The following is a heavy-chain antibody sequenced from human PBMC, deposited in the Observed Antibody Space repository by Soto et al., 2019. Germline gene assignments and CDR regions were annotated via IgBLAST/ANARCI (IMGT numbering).Heavy chain of an antibody. CDR3: ARGRGALTVVSNWFDP. D-gene: IGHD2-15*01. J-gene: IGHJ5*02. Sequence: SSVRRYCEGLGCNFEDYAMHWIRQAPGKGLEWVSGINWNGGITGYADSVKGRFTVSRDNANNSLHLEMSSLKTEDTALYYCARGRGALTVVSNWFDPWGQGTLVIVYS. V-gene: IGHV3-9*01. CDR2: INWNGGIT. CDR1: GCNFEDYA.